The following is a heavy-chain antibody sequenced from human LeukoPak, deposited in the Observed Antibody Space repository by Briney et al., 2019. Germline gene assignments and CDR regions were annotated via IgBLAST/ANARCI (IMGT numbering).Heavy chain of an antibody. D-gene: IGHD5-24*01. CDR2: INHSGST. Sequence: SETLSLTCAVYGGSFSGYYWSWIRQPPGKGLEWIGEINHSGSTNYNPSLKSRVTISVGKSKNQFSRKLSSVTAADTAVYYCARLYGYNFAVSRKYFDYWGPGTLVTVSS. CDR1: GGSFSGYY. V-gene: IGHV4-34*01. CDR3: ARLYGYNFAVSRKYFDY. J-gene: IGHJ4*02.